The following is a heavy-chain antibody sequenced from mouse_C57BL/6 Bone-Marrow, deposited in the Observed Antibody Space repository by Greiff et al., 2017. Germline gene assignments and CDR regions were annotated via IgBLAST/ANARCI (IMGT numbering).Heavy chain of an antibody. Sequence: QVQLQQPGAELVKPGASVKMSCKASGYTFTSYWITWVKQRPGQGLEWIGDIYPGSGSTNYNEKFKSKATLTVDTSSSTAYMQLSSLTSEESAVYECARLYYYGSSPYYYAMDYWGQGTSVTVSS. J-gene: IGHJ4*01. CDR3: ARLYYYGSSPYYYAMDY. V-gene: IGHV1-55*01. CDR2: IYPGSGST. D-gene: IGHD1-1*01. CDR1: GYTFTSYW.